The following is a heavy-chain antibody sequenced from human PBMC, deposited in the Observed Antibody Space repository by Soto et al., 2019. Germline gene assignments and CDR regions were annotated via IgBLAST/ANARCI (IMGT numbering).Heavy chain of an antibody. D-gene: IGHD1-26*01. Sequence: EVQLLESGGGLVQPGGSRRLSCAASGFTFRNYAMSWVRQAPGKGLEWVSAISGSVSSTYYADSVKGRFTISRDHSKNTLYLQMSSLRAEDTAVYYCAKDGWELLRGFDPWGQGTLVTVSS. J-gene: IGHJ5*02. CDR3: AKDGWELLRGFDP. V-gene: IGHV3-23*01. CDR1: GFTFRNYA. CDR2: ISGSVSST.